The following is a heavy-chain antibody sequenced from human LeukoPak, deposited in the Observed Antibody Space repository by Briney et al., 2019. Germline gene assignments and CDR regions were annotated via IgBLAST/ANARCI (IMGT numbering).Heavy chain of an antibody. CDR1: GFTFRSYA. CDR3: AKNSGYDLSDFFDY. J-gene: IGHJ4*02. CDR2: ISGSGGVT. V-gene: IGHV3-23*01. D-gene: IGHD5-12*01. Sequence: GGSLRLSCEASGFTFRSYAMSWVRQAPGKGLEWVSAISGSGGVTYYADSVKGRFAFSRDNSKYTLYLQMNSLRAEDTALYYCAKNSGYDLSDFFDYWGQGTLATVSS.